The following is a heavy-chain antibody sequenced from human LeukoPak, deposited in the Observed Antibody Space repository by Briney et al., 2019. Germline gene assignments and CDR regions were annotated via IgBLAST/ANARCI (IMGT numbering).Heavy chain of an antibody. CDR3: ARARYETRIWPKSRYDYYHYMDV. D-gene: IGHD3-3*01. CDR2: INACNGNR. Sequence: ASVKVSCKASGYTFTSYTIHWVRQAPGQRREWMGWINACNGNRKYSQEFQDRVTITRDTSASTAYMELSSLRSEDMAVYYCARARYETRIWPKSRYDYYHYMDVWGKGTTVTVSS. J-gene: IGHJ6*03. CDR1: GYTFTSYT. V-gene: IGHV1-3*03.